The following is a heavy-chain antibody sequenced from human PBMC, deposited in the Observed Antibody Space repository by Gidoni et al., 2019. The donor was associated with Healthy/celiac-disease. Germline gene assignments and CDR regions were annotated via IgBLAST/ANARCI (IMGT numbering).Heavy chain of an antibody. D-gene: IGHD7-27*01. CDR2: INRDGSST. V-gene: IGHV3-74*01. J-gene: IGHJ4*02. Sequence: EVQLVESGAGFVPPGGSLRLACAASGFPFRRYWMPWVRQAPGKGLVWVSRINRDGSSTSYADSVKGRFTISRDNAKNTLYLQMNSLRAEDTAVYYCARASPNSAPHTDPTHFDYWGQGTLVTVSS. CDR1: GFPFRRYW. CDR3: ARASPNSAPHTDPTHFDY.